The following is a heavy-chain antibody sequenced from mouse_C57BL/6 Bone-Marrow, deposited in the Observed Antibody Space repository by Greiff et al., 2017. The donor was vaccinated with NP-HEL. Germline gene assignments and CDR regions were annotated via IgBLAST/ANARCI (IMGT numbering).Heavy chain of an antibody. J-gene: IGHJ3*01. D-gene: IGHD2-3*01. CDR3: ARGGWLPLPY. V-gene: IGHV5-6*01. Sequence: EVQRVESGGDLVKPGGSLKLSCAASGFTFSSYGLSWVRQTPDKRLEWVATIRSCGSYTSSPDSVKGRFTISSDKAKNTLYLQMSSLKAEDTAMYYCARGGWLPLPYWGQGTLVTVSA. CDR2: IRSCGSYT. CDR1: GFTFSSYG.